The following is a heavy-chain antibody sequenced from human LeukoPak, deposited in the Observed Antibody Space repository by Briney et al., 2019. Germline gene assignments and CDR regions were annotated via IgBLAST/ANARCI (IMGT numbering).Heavy chain of an antibody. CDR3: ARGHILLRRWNYSHRDYYYMDV. D-gene: IGHD1-7*01. Sequence: SETLSLTCTVSGGSISSGDYYWSWIRQPPGKGLEWIGYIYYSGSTYYNPSLKSRVTISVDTSKDQFSLKLSSVTAAGSAVDYSARGHILLRRWNYSHRDYYYMDVWGKGTTVTVSS. V-gene: IGHV4-30-4*08. CDR2: IYYSGST. J-gene: IGHJ6*03. CDR1: GGSISSGDYY.